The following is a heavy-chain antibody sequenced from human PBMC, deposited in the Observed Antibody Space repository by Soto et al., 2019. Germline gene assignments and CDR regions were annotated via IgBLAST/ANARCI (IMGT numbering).Heavy chain of an antibody. CDR3: ARDRALGRSWTYYYYGMDV. CDR2: IWYDGSNK. D-gene: IGHD3-3*01. V-gene: IGHV3-33*01. CDR1: GFTFSSYG. Sequence: GGSLRLSCAASGFTFSSYGMHWVRQAPGKGLEWVAVIWYDGSNKYYADSVKGRFTISRDNSKNTLYLQMNSLRAEDTAVYYCARDRALGRSWTYYYYGMDVWGQGTTVTVSS. J-gene: IGHJ6*02.